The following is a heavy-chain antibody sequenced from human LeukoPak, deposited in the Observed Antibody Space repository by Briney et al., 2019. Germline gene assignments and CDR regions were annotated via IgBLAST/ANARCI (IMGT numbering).Heavy chain of an antibody. D-gene: IGHD1-26*01. Sequence: GGSLRLSCAASGLTFSTYWMHWVRQAPGKGLAWVARINPDGSIGTYANSVQGRVTISRDTAKDTLFLQMNSLRAEDTAVYYCAREARVGGALQYWGQGTPVTVSS. J-gene: IGHJ4*02. CDR2: INPDGSIG. CDR1: GLTFSTYW. V-gene: IGHV3-74*03. CDR3: AREARVGGALQY.